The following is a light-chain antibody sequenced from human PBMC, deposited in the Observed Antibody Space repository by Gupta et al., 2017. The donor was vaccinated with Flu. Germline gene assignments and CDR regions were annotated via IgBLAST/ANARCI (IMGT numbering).Light chain of an antibody. J-gene: IGKJ2*04. Sequence: EIVLTQSPATLSLSPGERATLSCRASQSVSSYLAWYKQKPGQAPRLLIYDASNRATGIPARFSGRGYGTDFTLTISSREPEDFAVYYCQQRSNWPRGSFGQGTKLEIK. CDR3: QQRSNWPRGS. CDR2: DAS. V-gene: IGKV3-11*01. CDR1: QSVSSY.